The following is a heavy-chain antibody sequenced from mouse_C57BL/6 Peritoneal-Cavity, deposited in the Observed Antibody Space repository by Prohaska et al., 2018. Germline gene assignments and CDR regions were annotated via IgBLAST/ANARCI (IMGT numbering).Heavy chain of an antibody. J-gene: IGHJ1*03. V-gene: IGHV11-2*01. CDR2: INADGIAI. CDR1: GFTFSGFW. CDR3: MRYGNYWYFDV. D-gene: IGHD2-1*01. Sequence: EVQLLETGGGLVQPGGSRGLSCEGSGFTFSGFWMSCVRQTPGKTLEWIGDINADGIAINYAPSIKDRFTIFRDNDKSTLYLQMSNVRSEDTATYFCMRYGNYWYFDVWGTGTTVTVSS.